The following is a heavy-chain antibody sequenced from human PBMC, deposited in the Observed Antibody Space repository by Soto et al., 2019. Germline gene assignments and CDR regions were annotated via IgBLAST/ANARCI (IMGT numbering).Heavy chain of an antibody. Sequence: PGESQKSSYKGCGYSFTSYWIGWVRQIPGKGLEWMGIIYPGDSDTRYSPSFQGQVTISADKSISTAYLQWSSLKASDTAMYYCARHGDGIGATTPYGMDVWGQGTTVTVSS. D-gene: IGHD6-13*01. CDR1: GYSFTSYW. CDR2: IYPGDSDT. J-gene: IGHJ6*02. V-gene: IGHV5-51*01. CDR3: ARHGDGIGATTPYGMDV.